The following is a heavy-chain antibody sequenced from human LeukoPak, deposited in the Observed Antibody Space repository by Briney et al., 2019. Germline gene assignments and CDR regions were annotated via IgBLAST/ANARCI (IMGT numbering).Heavy chain of an antibody. CDR3: ASELWFGERNY. D-gene: IGHD3-10*01. V-gene: IGHV1-2*02. CDR2: MNPNNGDT. J-gene: IGHJ4*02. Sequence: ASVKVSCKASGYTFTSYFINWVRRAPGQGLEWMGWMNPNNGDTNYAQKFKGRVTMTRDTSISTAYMDLSTLRSDDTAVYYCASELWFGERNYWGQGTLVTVSS. CDR1: GYTFTSYF.